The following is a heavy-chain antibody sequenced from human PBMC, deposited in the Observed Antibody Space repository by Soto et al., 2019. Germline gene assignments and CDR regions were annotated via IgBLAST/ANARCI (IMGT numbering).Heavy chain of an antibody. CDR1: GYTFTSYA. CDR2: VNAGNGNT. D-gene: IGHD2-21*02. Sequence: QVQLVQSGAEEKKPGASVKVSCKASGYTFTSYAMHWMRQAPGQRLEWMGWVNAGNGNTKYSQKFQGRVTIPRDTSASTAYMELSSLRSEDTAVYCCARGHPLPADYWGQGTLVTVSS. J-gene: IGHJ4*02. V-gene: IGHV1-3*05. CDR3: ARGHPLPADY.